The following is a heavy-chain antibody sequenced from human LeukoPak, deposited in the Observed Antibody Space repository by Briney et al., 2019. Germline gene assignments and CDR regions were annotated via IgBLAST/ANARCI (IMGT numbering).Heavy chain of an antibody. D-gene: IGHD1-26*01. V-gene: IGHV1-2*02. J-gene: IGHJ5*02. CDR3: ARGALPWENWFDP. CDR2: INPNSGGT. Sequence: ASVKVSCKASGYTFTGYYMHWVRQAPGQGLEWMGWINPNSGGTNYAQKFQGRVTMTRDTSISTAYMELSRLRSDDTAVYYRARGALPWENWFDPWGQGTLVTVSS. CDR1: GYTFTGYY.